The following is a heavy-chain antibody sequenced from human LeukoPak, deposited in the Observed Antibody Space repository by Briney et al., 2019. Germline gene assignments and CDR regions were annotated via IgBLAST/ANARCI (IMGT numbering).Heavy chain of an antibody. CDR1: GGSFRSSSYY. D-gene: IGHD2-2*01. Sequence: PSETLSLTCTVSGGSFRSSSYYWSWIRQPPGKGLEWIGEINHSGSTNYNPSLKSRVTISVDTSKNQFSLKLSSVTAADTAVYYCALPGYQTPLRYWGQGTLVTVSS. CDR3: ALPGYQTPLRY. CDR2: INHSGST. V-gene: IGHV4-39*07. J-gene: IGHJ4*02.